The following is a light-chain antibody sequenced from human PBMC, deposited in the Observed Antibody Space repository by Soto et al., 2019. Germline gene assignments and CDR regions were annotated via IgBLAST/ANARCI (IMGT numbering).Light chain of an antibody. CDR2: DVV. J-gene: IGLJ2*01. Sequence: QSALTQPRSVSGSPGQSVTISCTGSSSDVGSYNYVSWYQQQPGKAPKLIIYDVVKRPSGVPDRFSASKSGNTASLTISVLHVEDEGDYYCCSYAGTYTWIFGGGTKLTVL. V-gene: IGLV2-11*01. CDR3: CSYAGTYTWI. CDR1: SSDVGSYNY.